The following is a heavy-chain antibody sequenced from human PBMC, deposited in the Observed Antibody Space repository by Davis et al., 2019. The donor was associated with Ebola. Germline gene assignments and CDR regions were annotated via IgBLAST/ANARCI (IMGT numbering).Heavy chain of an antibody. D-gene: IGHD2-21*01. V-gene: IGHV1-46*01. Sequence: ASVKVSCKASGYTFTGYYMHWVRQAPGQGLEWMGIINPSGGSTSYAQKFQGRVTMTRDTSISTAYMELSRLRSDDTAVYYCAREGNGIIFDYWGQGTLVTVSS. CDR3: AREGNGIIFDY. CDR1: GYTFTGYY. J-gene: IGHJ4*02. CDR2: INPSGGST.